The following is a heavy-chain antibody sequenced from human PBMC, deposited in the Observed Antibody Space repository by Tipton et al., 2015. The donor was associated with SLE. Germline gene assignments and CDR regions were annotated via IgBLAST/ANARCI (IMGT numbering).Heavy chain of an antibody. V-gene: IGHV3-23*01. CDR1: GFTFSSYA. CDR3: ARIGVLRGVYYFDY. D-gene: IGHD2-8*01. J-gene: IGHJ4*02. Sequence: GSLRLSCAASGFTFSSYAMSWVRQAPGKGLEWVSAISGSGGSTYYADSVKGRFTISRDNSKNTLYLQMNSLRAEDTAVYYCARIGVLRGVYYFDYWGQGTLVTVSS. CDR2: ISGSGGST.